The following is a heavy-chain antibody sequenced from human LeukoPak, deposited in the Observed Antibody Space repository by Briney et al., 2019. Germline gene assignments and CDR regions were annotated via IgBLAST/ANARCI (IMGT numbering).Heavy chain of an antibody. V-gene: IGHV4-4*02. J-gene: IGHJ5*02. Sequence: SETLSLTCAVSGGSISSSYWWTWVRQPPGKGLEWIGEIYHSGSTNYNPSLKSRLTMSLDKSRNQFSLKLSSVTAADTAVYYCARHRRRYCSGGSCYLTTPNWFDPWGQGTLVTVSS. CDR1: GGSISSSYW. D-gene: IGHD2-15*01. CDR3: ARHRRRYCSGGSCYLTTPNWFDP. CDR2: IYHSGST.